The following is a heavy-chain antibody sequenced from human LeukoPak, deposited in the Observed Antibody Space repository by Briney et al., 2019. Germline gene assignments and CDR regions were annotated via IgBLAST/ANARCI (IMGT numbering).Heavy chain of an antibody. V-gene: IGHV3-20*04. CDR3: ARDLATTDN. CDR2: INWSGVRT. CDR1: GFXFDDYG. D-gene: IGHD1/OR15-1a*01. Sequence: PGGSLRLSCAASGFXFDDYGMSWVRQAPGKGLEWVSGINWSGVRTGYADSLKGRFTISRDNAKNTLYLQMNSLRAEDTALYYCARDLATTDNWGQGTLVTVSS. J-gene: IGHJ4*02.